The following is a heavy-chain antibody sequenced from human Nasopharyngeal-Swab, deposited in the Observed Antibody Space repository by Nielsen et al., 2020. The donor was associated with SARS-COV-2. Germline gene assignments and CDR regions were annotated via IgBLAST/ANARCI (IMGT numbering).Heavy chain of an antibody. J-gene: IGHJ6*02. V-gene: IGHV3-21*01. CDR2: ISSSSSYI. D-gene: IGHD6-13*01. Sequence: GESLKISCAASGFTFSSYSMNWVRQAPGKGLEWVSSISSSSSYIYYADSVKGRFTISRDNAKNSLYLQMNSLRAEDTAVYYCARGYWAAAGHTIYYYGMDVWGQGTTVTVSS. CDR1: GFTFSSYS. CDR3: ARGYWAAAGHTIYYYGMDV.